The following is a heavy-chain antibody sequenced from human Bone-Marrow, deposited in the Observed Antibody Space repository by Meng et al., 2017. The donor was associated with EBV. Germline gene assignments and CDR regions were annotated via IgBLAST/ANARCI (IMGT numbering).Heavy chain of an antibody. D-gene: IGHD1-26*01. CDR2: IIPIFGTA. V-gene: IGHV1-69*01. CDR3: ARDCSGSYNNWFDP. CDR1: GGTFSSYA. Sequence: QVQLGHAGAEGKKPGSSGKVSCKASGGTFSSYAISWVRQAPGQGLEWMGGIIPIFGTANYAQKFQGRVTITADESTSTAYMELSSLRSEDTAVYYCARDCSGSYNNWFDPWGQGTLVTVSS. J-gene: IGHJ5*02.